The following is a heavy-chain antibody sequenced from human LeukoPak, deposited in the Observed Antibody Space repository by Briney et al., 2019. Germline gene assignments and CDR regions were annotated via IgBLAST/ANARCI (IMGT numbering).Heavy chain of an antibody. J-gene: IGHJ4*02. Sequence: PGGSLRLSCAASGFTFSSYAMSWVRQAPGKGLEWVSAISGSGGSTYYADSVKGRFTISRDNSKNTLYLQMNSLRAEDTAVYYCAKDHQGSGSGWYGGYFDYWGQGTLVTVSS. D-gene: IGHD6-19*01. CDR1: GFTFSSYA. V-gene: IGHV3-23*01. CDR2: ISGSGGST. CDR3: AKDHQGSGSGWYGGYFDY.